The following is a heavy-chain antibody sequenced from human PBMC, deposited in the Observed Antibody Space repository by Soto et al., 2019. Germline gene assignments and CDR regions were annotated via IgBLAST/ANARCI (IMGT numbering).Heavy chain of an antibody. CDR3: ARAGENETVAVGWFDS. V-gene: IGHV4-30-4*01. CDR2: IFSLGTT. J-gene: IGHJ5*01. Sequence: QVQLQESGPGLVKPSQTLSLTCTVSGDSIGSGEYYWTWIRQPPGKGLEWIGYIFSLGTTYYNPSLRSRVIMSAATSKNQFSLQLRSVTAADTAVYYCARAGENETVAVGWFDSWGQGSLVTVSS. D-gene: IGHD1-1*01. CDR1: GDSIGSGEYY.